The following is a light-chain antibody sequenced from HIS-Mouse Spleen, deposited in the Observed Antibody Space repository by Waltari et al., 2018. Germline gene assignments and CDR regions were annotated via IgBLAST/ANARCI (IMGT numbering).Light chain of an antibody. J-gene: IGLJ7*01. Sequence: QSVLTQPPSASGTPGQRVTIPCSGSSSNLGSNTVNWYQQPPGTAPKLLSYSNNQRPSGVPDRFSGSKSGTSASLAISGLQSEDEADYYCAAWDDSLNGAVFGGGTQLTVL. CDR1: SSNLGSNT. CDR3: AAWDDSLNGAV. CDR2: SNN. V-gene: IGLV1-44*01.